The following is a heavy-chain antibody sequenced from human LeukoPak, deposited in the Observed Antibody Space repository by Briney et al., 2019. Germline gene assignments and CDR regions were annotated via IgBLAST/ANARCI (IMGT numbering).Heavy chain of an antibody. CDR1: GFTFSTSG. Sequence: SGGSLRLSCAASGFTFSTSGVGWVRQAPGKGLQWVSEISGSGGSVDYADSVQGRFTISRDNSKNTLHLQMNSLRAEDTAVYYCAKDLRSGNYYGFFDHWGQGTLVTVSS. CDR3: AKDLRSGNYYGFFDH. D-gene: IGHD3-10*01. V-gene: IGHV3-23*01. J-gene: IGHJ4*02. CDR2: ISGSGGSV.